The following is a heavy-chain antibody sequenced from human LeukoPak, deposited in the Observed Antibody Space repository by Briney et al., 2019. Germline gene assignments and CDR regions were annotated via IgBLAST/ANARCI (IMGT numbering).Heavy chain of an antibody. Sequence: GESLKISCQSSGYTFTSYWIGWVRQMPAKGLQWMGIIYPGDSDTTYSPSFQGQVTISADKSISTAYLQWSSLKASDTAIYYCARLIVGSSSTGWFDPWGQGTLVTVSS. J-gene: IGHJ5*02. CDR1: GYTFTSYW. CDR3: ARLIVGSSSTGWFDP. V-gene: IGHV5-51*01. CDR2: IYPGDSDT. D-gene: IGHD6-6*01.